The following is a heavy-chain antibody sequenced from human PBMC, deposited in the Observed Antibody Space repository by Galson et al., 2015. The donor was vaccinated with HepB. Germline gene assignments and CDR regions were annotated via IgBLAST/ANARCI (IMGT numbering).Heavy chain of an antibody. V-gene: IGHV1-18*01. CDR3: TRSVVPAAMGLGYYYYDLDV. D-gene: IGHD2-2*01. CDR2: ISAYNGNT. CDR1: GYTFIDYG. J-gene: IGHJ6*02. Sequence: SVKVSCKASGYTFIDYGISWVRQAPGQGLEWMGWISAYNGNTKYAQKLQGRVTMTTDTSTSTAYMELRGLRSDDTAVYYCTRSVVPAAMGLGYYYYDLDVWGQGTTVTVSS.